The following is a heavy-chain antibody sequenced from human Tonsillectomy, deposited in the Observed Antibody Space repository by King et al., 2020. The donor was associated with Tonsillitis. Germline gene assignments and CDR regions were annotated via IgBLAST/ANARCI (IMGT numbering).Heavy chain of an antibody. J-gene: IGHJ6*02. CDR1: GFTFSSYG. V-gene: IGHV3-30*18. CDR3: AKNRWLSSILSHYYYDDGMVV. D-gene: IGHD4-23*01. Sequence: VQLVESGGGVVQPGRSLRLSCAASGFTFSSYGMHWVRQAPGKGLEWVAVISYDGSNKYYADSVKGRFTISRDNSKNTLYVQMNSLRAEDTAVYYCAKNRWLSSILSHYYYDDGMVVWGPGTTVTVSS. CDR2: ISYDGSNK.